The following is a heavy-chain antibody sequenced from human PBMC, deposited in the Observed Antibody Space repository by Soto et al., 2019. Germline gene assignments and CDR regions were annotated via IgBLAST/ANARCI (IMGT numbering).Heavy chain of an antibody. V-gene: IGHV3-23*01. Sequence: GESLKISCAASGFTFSSYAMSWVRQAPGKGLEWVSAISGSGGSTYYADSVKGRFTISRDNSKNTLYLQMNSLRAEDTAVYYCAKDPPVDTAMVYFDYWGQGTLVTVSS. D-gene: IGHD5-18*01. CDR3: AKDPPVDTAMVYFDY. CDR1: GFTFSSYA. J-gene: IGHJ4*02. CDR2: ISGSGGST.